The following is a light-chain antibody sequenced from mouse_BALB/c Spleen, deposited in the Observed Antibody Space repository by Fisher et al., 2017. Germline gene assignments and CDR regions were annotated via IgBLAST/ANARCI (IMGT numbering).Light chain of an antibody. CDR2: DTS. Sequence: IVITQTPAIMSASLGEEITLTCSASSSISYMHWYQQKSGTSPKRWIYDTSKLASGVPARFSGSGSGTSYSLTISRMEAEDAATYYCQQWSSYPLTFGAGTKLELK. CDR3: QQWSSYPLT. V-gene: IGKV4-59*01. J-gene: IGKJ5*01. CDR1: SSISY.